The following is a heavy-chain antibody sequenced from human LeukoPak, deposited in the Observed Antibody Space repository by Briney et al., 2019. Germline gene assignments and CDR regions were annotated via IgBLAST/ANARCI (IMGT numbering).Heavy chain of an antibody. V-gene: IGHV4-4*07. J-gene: IGHJ6*02. Sequence: SETLSLTCTVSGASISSSYWSWIRQPAGKGLEWIGRIYSSGSTSYNPSLKSRVTMSLDMFKNQFSLRLSSVTAADTAIYFCARDPAVGANGDYYNYGMDVWGQGTTVLVSS. CDR1: GASISSSY. CDR2: IYSSGST. CDR3: ARDPAVGANGDYYNYGMDV. D-gene: IGHD3-16*01.